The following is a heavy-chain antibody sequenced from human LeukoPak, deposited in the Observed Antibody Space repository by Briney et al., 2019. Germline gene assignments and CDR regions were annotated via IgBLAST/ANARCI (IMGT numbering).Heavy chain of an antibody. V-gene: IGHV4-59*01. CDR3: ARDTGYCSGGSCYEWFDP. CDR1: GGSISNYY. CDR2: IYYSGST. D-gene: IGHD2-15*01. J-gene: IGHJ5*02. Sequence: PSETLSLTCTVSGGSISNYYWSWIRQPPGKGLEWIGYIYYSGSTNYNPSLKSRVTISVDTSKNQFSLKLSSVTAADTAVYYCARDTGYCSGGSCYEWFDPWGQGTLVTVSS.